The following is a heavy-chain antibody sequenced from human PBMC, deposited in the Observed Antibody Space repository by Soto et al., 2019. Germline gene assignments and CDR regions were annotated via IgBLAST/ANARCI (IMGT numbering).Heavy chain of an antibody. CDR2: MNPNSGNT. Sequence: ASVKVSCKASGYTFTSYDINSVRQATGQGLEWMGWMNPNSGNTGYAQKFQGRVTMTRNTSISTAYMELSSLRSEDTAVYYCARAHSLRFVEWFSQYGMDVWGQGTAVTVSS. CDR1: GYTFTSYD. J-gene: IGHJ6*02. V-gene: IGHV1-8*01. D-gene: IGHD3-3*01. CDR3: ARAHSLRFVEWFSQYGMDV.